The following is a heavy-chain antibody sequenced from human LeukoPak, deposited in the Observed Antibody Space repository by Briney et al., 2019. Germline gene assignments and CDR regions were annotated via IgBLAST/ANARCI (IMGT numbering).Heavy chain of an antibody. CDR2: VNPNSGIT. J-gene: IGHJ4*02. CDR1: GYTFISYG. V-gene: IGHV1-8*01. Sequence: ASVKVSCKASGYTFISYGINWVRQATGQGLEWMGWVNPNSGITVYAQKFQGRVIMTRNTSISTAYMELSSLRSEDTAVYYCARRDSNGYYYYFDYWGQGTLVTVSS. CDR3: ARRDSNGYYYYFDY. D-gene: IGHD3-22*01.